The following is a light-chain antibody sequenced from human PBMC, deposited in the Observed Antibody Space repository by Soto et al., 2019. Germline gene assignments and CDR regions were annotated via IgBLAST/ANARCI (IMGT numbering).Light chain of an antibody. CDR1: QSISIW. CDR3: QQYINYPLT. Sequence: DIQMTQSPSTLSASVGDRVTITCRASQSISIWLAWYQHKPGKAPKLLIYNAFTSASGVPSRFSGSGSGTEFTLTISSLQPDDFATYYCQQYINYPLTFGGGTNVEI. V-gene: IGKV1-5*01. CDR2: NAF. J-gene: IGKJ4*01.